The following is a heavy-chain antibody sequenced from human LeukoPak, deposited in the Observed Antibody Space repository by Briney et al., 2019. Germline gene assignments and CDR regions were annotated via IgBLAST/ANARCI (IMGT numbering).Heavy chain of an antibody. CDR2: INRDGSER. Sequence: GGSLRLSCAASGFTFSNYWMTWVRQAPGKGLEWVTNINRDGSERYYVDSVKGRFTISRDDAKSSLYLQMNSLRAEDTAVYYCAKTPGRYDSSGYYGPWGQGTLVTVSS. CDR3: AKTPGRYDSSGYYGP. V-gene: IGHV3-7*03. CDR1: GFTFSNYW. D-gene: IGHD3-22*01. J-gene: IGHJ5*02.